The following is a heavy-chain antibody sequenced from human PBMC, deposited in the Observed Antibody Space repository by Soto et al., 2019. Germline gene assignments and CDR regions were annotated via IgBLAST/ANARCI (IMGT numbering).Heavy chain of an antibody. Sequence: GASVKVSCKASGYTFTSYYMHWVRQAPGQGLEWMGIINPSGGSTSYAQKFQGRVTMTRDTSTSTVYMELSSLRSEDTAVYYCARDGIAAAGTDWFDPWSQGTLVTVS. CDR2: INPSGGST. J-gene: IGHJ5*02. V-gene: IGHV1-46*01. CDR1: GYTFTSYY. CDR3: ARDGIAAAGTDWFDP. D-gene: IGHD6-13*01.